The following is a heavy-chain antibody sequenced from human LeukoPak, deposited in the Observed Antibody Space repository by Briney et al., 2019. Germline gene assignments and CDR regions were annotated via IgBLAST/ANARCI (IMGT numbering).Heavy chain of an antibody. Sequence: RXGWINPNSGGTNYAQKFQGRVTMTGDTSISTAYMELSRLRSDDTAVYYCARVHSSGWYFFDYWGQGTLVTVSS. D-gene: IGHD6-19*01. CDR2: INPNSGGT. V-gene: IGHV1-2*02. CDR3: ARVHSSGWYFFDY. J-gene: IGHJ4*02.